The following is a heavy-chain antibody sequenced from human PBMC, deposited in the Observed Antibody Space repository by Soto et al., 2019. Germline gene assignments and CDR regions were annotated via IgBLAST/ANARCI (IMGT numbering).Heavy chain of an antibody. CDR2: ISAFHGNT. CDR1: GGTFSSYT. CDR3: ARVEGVVITYNWFDP. J-gene: IGHJ5*02. V-gene: IGHV1-18*01. D-gene: IGHD3-3*01. Sequence: ASVKVSCKASGGTFSSYTISWVRQAPGQGLEWMGWISAFHGNTNYAQKLQGRVTMTTDTSTSTAYMELRSLRSDDTAVYYCARVEGVVITYNWFDPWGQGTLVTVSS.